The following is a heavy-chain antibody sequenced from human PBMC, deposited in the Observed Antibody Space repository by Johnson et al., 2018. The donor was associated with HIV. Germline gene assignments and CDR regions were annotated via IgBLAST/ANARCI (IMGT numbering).Heavy chain of an antibody. CDR2: IWFDGSNK. CDR1: GFTFSNYG. CDR3: ARAGSTSGWFDAFDI. D-gene: IGHD6-19*01. V-gene: IGHV3-33*03. J-gene: IGHJ3*02. Sequence: QVQLVESGGGVVQPGRSLRLSCAASGFTFSNYGMHWVRQAPGKGLEWVAVIWFDGSNKYYADSVKGRFTISRDNAKNSLYLQMNSLRTEDTAAYYCARAGSTSGWFDAFDIWGKGTMVTVSS.